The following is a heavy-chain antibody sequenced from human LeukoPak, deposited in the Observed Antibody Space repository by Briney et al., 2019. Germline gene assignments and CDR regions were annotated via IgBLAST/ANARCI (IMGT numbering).Heavy chain of an antibody. D-gene: IGHD1-14*01. CDR1: GGSISSSSYY. CDR3: ARRTGASGDYYYMDV. CDR2: INHSGST. V-gene: IGHV4-39*07. Sequence: SETLSLTCTVSGGSISSSSYYWGWIRQPPGKGLEWIGEINHSGSTNYNPSLKSRVTISVDTSKNQFSLKLSSVTAADTAVYYCARRTGASGDYYYMDVWGKGATVTISS. J-gene: IGHJ6*03.